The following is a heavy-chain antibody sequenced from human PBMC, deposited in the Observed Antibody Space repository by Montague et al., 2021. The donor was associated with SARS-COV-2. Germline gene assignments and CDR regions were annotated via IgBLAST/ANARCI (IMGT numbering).Heavy chain of an antibody. V-gene: IGHV4-39*01. D-gene: IGHD1-26*01. CDR2: VYYSGST. CDR3: ARHTSATHSFFDS. Sequence: SETLSLTCSVSGDSIRSSGYYWGWIRQPPGKGLEWIGTVYYSGSTNYNPSLKSRVTMPVNTSKNQFSLKLSSVTAADTAVYYCARHTSATHSFFDSWGQGTLVTVSS. CDR1: GDSIRSSGYY. J-gene: IGHJ4*02.